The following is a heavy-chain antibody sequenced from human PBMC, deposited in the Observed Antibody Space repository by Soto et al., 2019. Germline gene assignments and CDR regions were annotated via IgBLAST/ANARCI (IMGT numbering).Heavy chain of an antibody. D-gene: IGHD6-19*01. CDR1: GFTFSNYY. V-gene: IGHV3-11*01. CDR3: ARSYSSGCDFDY. Sequence: PGGSLRLSCGASGFTFSNYYMSWSRQAPGKGLEGVSYIISTGRTIYYADSVKGRFTVSRDNAQNSLSLKLNSLRVEDTPVYYCARSYSSGCDFDYWGQGTQVTVSS. CDR2: IISTGRTI. J-gene: IGHJ4*02.